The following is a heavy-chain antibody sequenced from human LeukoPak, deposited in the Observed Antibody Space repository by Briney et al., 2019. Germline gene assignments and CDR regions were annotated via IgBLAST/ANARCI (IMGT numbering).Heavy chain of an antibody. CDR1: GYSISSGYY. CDR3: ARGHGDYDY. V-gene: IGHV4-38-2*01. J-gene: IGHJ4*02. D-gene: IGHD4-17*01. Sequence: SETLSLTCAVSGYSISSGYYWGWIRQPPGKGLEWIGSIYHSGSTYYNPSLKSRVTMSVDTSKNQFSLKLSSVTAADTAVYYCARGHGDYDYWGQGTLVTVSS. CDR2: IYHSGST.